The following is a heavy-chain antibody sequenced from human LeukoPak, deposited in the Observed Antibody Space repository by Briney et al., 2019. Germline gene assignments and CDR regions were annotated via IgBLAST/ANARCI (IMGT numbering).Heavy chain of an antibody. J-gene: IGHJ4*02. V-gene: IGHV4-31*03. CDR3: ARGSSSGWDTLGY. Sequence: SETLSLTCTVSGGSISSGGYYWSWIRQHPGKGLEWIGYIYYSGSTYYNPSLKSRVTISVDTSKNQFSLKLSSVTAADTAVYYCARGSSSGWDTLGYWGRGTLVTVSS. D-gene: IGHD6-19*01. CDR1: GGSISSGGYY. CDR2: IYYSGST.